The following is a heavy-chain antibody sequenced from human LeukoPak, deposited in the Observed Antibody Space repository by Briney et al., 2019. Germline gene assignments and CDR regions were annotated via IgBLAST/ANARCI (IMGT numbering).Heavy chain of an antibody. CDR2: ISYDGSNK. Sequence: SGGSLRLSCAASGFTFSSYAMHWVRQAPGKGLEWVAVISYDGSNKYYADSVKGRFTISRDNSKNTLYLQMNSLRAEDTAVYYCARDTIQLQGYFQHWGQGTLVTVSS. CDR1: GFTFSSYA. J-gene: IGHJ1*01. V-gene: IGHV3-30-3*01. CDR3: ARDTIQLQGYFQH. D-gene: IGHD5-18*01.